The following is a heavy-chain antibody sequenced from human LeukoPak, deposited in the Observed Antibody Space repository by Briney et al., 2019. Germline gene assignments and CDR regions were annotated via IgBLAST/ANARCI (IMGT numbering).Heavy chain of an antibody. Sequence: PSETLSLTCTVSGGSISSYYWSWIRQPPGKGLEWIGYIYYSGSTNYNPSLKSRVTISVDTSKNQFSLKLSSVTAADTAVYYCARVQEYDAFDIWGQGTMVTVSS. D-gene: IGHD3-10*01. CDR2: IYYSGST. V-gene: IGHV4-59*01. CDR1: GGSISSYY. J-gene: IGHJ3*02. CDR3: ARVQEYDAFDI.